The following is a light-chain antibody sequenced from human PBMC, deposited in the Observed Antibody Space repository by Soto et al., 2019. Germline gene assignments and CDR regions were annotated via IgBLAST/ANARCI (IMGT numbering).Light chain of an antibody. CDR3: CSYAVSSTFVV. CDR1: SSDVGSYNL. J-gene: IGLJ2*01. Sequence: QSALTQPASVSGSPGQSITISCTGTSSDVGSYNLVSWYQQHPGKAPKLMIYEGSKRPSGVSNRFSGSKSGNTASLTISGLQAEAEADDYCCSYAVSSTFVVFGGGTQLTVL. CDR2: EGS. V-gene: IGLV2-23*03.